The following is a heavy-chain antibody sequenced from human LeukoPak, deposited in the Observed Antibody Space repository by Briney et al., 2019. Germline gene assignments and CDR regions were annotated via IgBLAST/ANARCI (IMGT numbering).Heavy chain of an antibody. CDR1: GFTFSTYA. J-gene: IGHJ4*02. CDR3: ARGRLPKYYFDS. V-gene: IGHV3-23*01. CDR2: VSGSGDKT. D-gene: IGHD4-11*01. Sequence: GGTLRLSCAASGFTFSTYAISWVRQAPGMGLEWVSGVSGSGDKTYYADSVKGRFTVSRDSSKSTVYLQMNSLRVEDTAVYYCARGRLPKYYFDSWGQGTLVTVSS.